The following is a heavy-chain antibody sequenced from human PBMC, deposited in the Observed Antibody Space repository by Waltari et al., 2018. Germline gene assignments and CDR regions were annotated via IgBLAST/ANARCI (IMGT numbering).Heavy chain of an antibody. D-gene: IGHD5-18*01. Sequence: QVQLVQSGAEVKKPGASVKVSCKVSGYTLTELSMHWVRQAPGKGLEWMGGFDPEDGETIYAQKIQGRVTMTEDTSTDTAYMELSSLRSEDTAVYYWATGRGYSYGSQSYWYFDLWGRGTLVTVSS. J-gene: IGHJ2*01. CDR1: GYTLTELS. CDR3: ATGRGYSYGSQSYWYFDL. V-gene: IGHV1-24*01. CDR2: FDPEDGET.